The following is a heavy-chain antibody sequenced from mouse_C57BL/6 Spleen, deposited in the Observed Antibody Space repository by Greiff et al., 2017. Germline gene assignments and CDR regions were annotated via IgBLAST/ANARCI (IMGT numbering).Heavy chain of an antibody. CDR3: ARGRVTTGVAHDY. V-gene: IGHV1-64*01. CDR2: IHPNSGST. CDR1: GYTFTSYW. D-gene: IGHD1-1*01. Sequence: QVQLQQPGAELVKPGASVKLSCKASGYTFTSYWMHWVKQRPGQGLEWIGMIHPNSGSTNYNEKFKSKATLTVDKSSSTAYMQLSSLTSEDSAVYYCARGRVTTGVAHDYWGQGTTLTVSS. J-gene: IGHJ2*01.